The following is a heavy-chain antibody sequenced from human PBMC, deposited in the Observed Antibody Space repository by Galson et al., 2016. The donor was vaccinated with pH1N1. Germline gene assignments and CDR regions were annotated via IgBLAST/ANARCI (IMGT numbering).Heavy chain of an antibody. CDR1: GFAFSSYS. CDR3: ARDNEYYRWYYFDP. Sequence: SLRLSCAASGFAFSSYSMNWVRQVPGKGLEWVSYISGGSSSIFYADSVRGRFTVSRDNAKNSLYLQMNSLRAEDTAVYYCARDNEYYRWYYFDPWGQGTLVTVSS. J-gene: IGHJ5*02. CDR2: ISGGSSSI. D-gene: IGHD2/OR15-2a*01. V-gene: IGHV3-48*01.